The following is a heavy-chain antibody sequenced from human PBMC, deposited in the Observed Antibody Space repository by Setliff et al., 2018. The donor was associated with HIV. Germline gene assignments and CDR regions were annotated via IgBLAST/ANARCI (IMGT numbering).Heavy chain of an antibody. CDR3: ARDDRIHQWFGPDY. Sequence: SETLSLTCTVSGGSISSSSYYWGWIRQPPGKGLEWIGSIYYSGSTYYDPSLKSRVTISVDTSKNQFSLKLSSVTAADTAVYYCARDDRIHQWFGPDYWGQGTLVTVSS. CDR2: IYYSGST. CDR1: GGSISSSSYY. J-gene: IGHJ4*02. D-gene: IGHD5-18*01. V-gene: IGHV4-39*02.